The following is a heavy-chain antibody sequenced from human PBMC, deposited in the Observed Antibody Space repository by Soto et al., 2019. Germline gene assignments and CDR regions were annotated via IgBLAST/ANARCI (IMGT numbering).Heavy chain of an antibody. J-gene: IGHJ6*03. CDR1: GFTFSSYS. V-gene: IGHV3-21*01. Sequence: GGSLRLSCAASGFTFSSYSMNWVRQAPGKGLEWVSSISSSSSYIYYADSVKGRFTISRDNAKNSLYLQMNSLRAEDTAVYYCASSPTYYYGSGSFYYYYMDVWGKGTTVTVSS. CDR3: ASSPTYYYGSGSFYYYYMDV. CDR2: ISSSSSYI. D-gene: IGHD3-10*01.